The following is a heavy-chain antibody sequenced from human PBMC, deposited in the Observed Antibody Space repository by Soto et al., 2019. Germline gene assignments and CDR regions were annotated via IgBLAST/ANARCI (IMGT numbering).Heavy chain of an antibody. J-gene: IGHJ6*02. V-gene: IGHV1-69*12. D-gene: IGHD6-13*01. CDR2: IIAFSDIV. CDR3: ARSLYSSSWFHSGNSYYYYGMDV. Sequence: QVQLVQSGAEVKKPGSSVKVSCKASGGTFGIYAITWVRQAPGQGLEWMGGIIAFSDIVIYTQKLQGRVTITADESTNTAYMDLSSLRSEDTAVYYCARSLYSSSWFHSGNSYYYYGMDVWGQGTTVTVSS. CDR1: GGTFGIYA.